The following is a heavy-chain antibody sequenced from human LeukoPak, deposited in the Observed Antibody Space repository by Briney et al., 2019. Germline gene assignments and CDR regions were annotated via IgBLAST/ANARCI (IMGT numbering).Heavy chain of an antibody. D-gene: IGHD2-2*02. CDR3: ARVKGYCSSTSCYSYYYYMDV. CDR2: IYTSGST. Sequence: KPSETLSLTCTVSGGSISSYYWSWIRQPAGKGLGGIWRIYTSGSTNYNPSLKSRVTMSVDTSKNQFSLKLSSVTAADTAVYYCARVKGYCSSTSCYSYYYYMDVWGKGTTVTVSS. CDR1: GGSISSYY. V-gene: IGHV4-4*07. J-gene: IGHJ6*03.